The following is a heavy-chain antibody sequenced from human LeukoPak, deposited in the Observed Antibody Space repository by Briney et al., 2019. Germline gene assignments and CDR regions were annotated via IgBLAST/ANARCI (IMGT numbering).Heavy chain of an antibody. J-gene: IGHJ4*02. CDR1: GLIFSSYW. D-gene: IGHD3-22*01. V-gene: IGHV3-30*02. Sequence: PGGSLRLSCEASGLIFSSYWMSWVRQAPGKGLEWVAFIRYDGSNKYYADSVKGRFTISRDNSKNTLYLQMNSLRAEDTAVYYCAKLPRGAVVISYFDYWGQGTLVTVSS. CDR2: IRYDGSNK. CDR3: AKLPRGAVVISYFDY.